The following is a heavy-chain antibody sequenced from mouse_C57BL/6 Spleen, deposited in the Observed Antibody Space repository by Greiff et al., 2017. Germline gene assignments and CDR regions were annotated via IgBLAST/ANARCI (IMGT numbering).Heavy chain of an antibody. D-gene: IGHD1-1*01. CDR1: GFTFSSYA. CDR2: ISSGGDSI. Sequence: EVTLVESGEGLVKPGGSLKLSCAASGFTFSSYAMSWVRQTPEKRLEWVAYISSGGDSIYYADTVKGRFTISRDNARNTLYLQMSSLKSEDTAMYYCTRASYYYGSSYYYYAMDYWGQGTSVTVSS. J-gene: IGHJ4*01. V-gene: IGHV5-9-1*02. CDR3: TRASYYYGSSYYYYAMDY.